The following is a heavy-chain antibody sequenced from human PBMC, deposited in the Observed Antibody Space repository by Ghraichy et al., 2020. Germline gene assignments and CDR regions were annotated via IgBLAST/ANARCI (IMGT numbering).Heavy chain of an antibody. V-gene: IGHV4-39*01. CDR1: GGSISSSSYY. J-gene: IGHJ4*02. Sequence: SETLSLTCTVSGGSISSSSYYWGWIRQPPGKGLEWIGSIYYSGSTYYNPSLKSRVTISVDTSKNQFSLKLSSVTAADTAVYYCARHARYCSSTSCRHYFDYWVQVTLVTVSS. D-gene: IGHD2-2*01. CDR2: IYYSGST. CDR3: ARHARYCSSTSCRHYFDY.